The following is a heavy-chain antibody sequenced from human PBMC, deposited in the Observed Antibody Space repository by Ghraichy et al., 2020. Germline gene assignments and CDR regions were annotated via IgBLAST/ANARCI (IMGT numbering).Heavy chain of an antibody. CDR1: GDSVSSNSAG. J-gene: IGHJ3*02. V-gene: IGHV6-1*01. CDR3: ARVPASSGWYLHI. D-gene: IGHD6-19*01. Sequence: QTLSLTCVISGDSVSSNSAGWYWIRQSPSRGLEWLGRTYYRSKWYSDYALSVKSRITINTDTSKNQLSLHLNSVTPDDTAVYYCARVPASSGWYLHIWGQGTMVTVSS. CDR2: TYYRSKWYS.